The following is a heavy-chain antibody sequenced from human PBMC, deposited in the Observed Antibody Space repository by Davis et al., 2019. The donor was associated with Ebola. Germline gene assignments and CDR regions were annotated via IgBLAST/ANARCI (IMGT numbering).Heavy chain of an antibody. Sequence: SETLSLTCTVSGGSISTGGQYWSWIRQHPGTGLEWMGSIHYGGSTYYNPSLQSRIIISVDTSENQFSLRLSSLTAADTAIYYCARVVAVPTNYYFRGLDVWGQGTLVTVSS. CDR3: ARVVAVPTNYYFRGLDV. V-gene: IGHV4-31*03. D-gene: IGHD2-2*01. CDR1: GGSISTGGQY. J-gene: IGHJ6*02. CDR2: IHYGGST.